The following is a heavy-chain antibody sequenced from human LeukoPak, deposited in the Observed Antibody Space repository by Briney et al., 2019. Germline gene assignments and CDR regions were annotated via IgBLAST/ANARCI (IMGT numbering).Heavy chain of an antibody. CDR2: ISSSSSYI. J-gene: IGHJ4*02. CDR1: GFTFSSYS. V-gene: IGHV3-21*01. CDR3: ARDSRRDYGDYAFFDY. Sequence: GGSLRLSCAASGFTFSSYSMNWVRQAPGKGLEWVSSISSSSSYIYYADSVKGRFTISRDNAKNLLYLQMNSLRAEDTAVYYCARDSRRDYGDYAFFDYWGQGTLVTVSS. D-gene: IGHD4-17*01.